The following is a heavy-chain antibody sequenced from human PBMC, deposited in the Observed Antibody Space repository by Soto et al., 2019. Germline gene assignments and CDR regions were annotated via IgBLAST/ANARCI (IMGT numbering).Heavy chain of an antibody. Sequence: QVQLVQSGAEVKKPGSSVKVSCKASGGTFSSYAISWVRQAPGQGLEWMGGIIPIFGTANYAQKFQGRVTITADESTSTGYMELSGLRSEDTAVYYCARDVYGGSRSLDYWGQGTLVTVSS. CDR1: GGTFSSYA. V-gene: IGHV1-69*12. J-gene: IGHJ4*02. CDR2: IIPIFGTA. CDR3: ARDVYGGSRSLDY. D-gene: IGHD2-15*01.